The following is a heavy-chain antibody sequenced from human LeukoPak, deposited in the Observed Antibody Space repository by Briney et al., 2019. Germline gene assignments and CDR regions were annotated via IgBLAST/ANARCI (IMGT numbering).Heavy chain of an antibody. CDR3: ARGGVTYAY. V-gene: IGHV4-34*01. CDR2: INHSGST. D-gene: IGHD4-11*01. CDR1: GGSFSGYY. Sequence: SETLSLTCAVYGGSFSGYYWSWIRQPPGKGLEWIGEINHSGSTNYNPSLKSRVTISVDTSKNQFSLKLSSVTAADTAVYYCARGGVTYAYGGQGTLVTVSS. J-gene: IGHJ4*02.